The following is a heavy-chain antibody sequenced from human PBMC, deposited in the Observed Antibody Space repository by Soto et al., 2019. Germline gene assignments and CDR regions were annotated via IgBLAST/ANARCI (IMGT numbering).Heavy chain of an antibody. CDR3: AREVNNYYGMDV. CDR2: ISYSGST. Sequence: QVQLQESGPGLVKPSQTLSLTCSISGASISSDDYYWSWFHQPPGKGLEWIGYISYSGSTYYNPSLKSRITISVDKSKTQFSLILSSVTAADTAVFYCAREVNNYYGMDVWGQGTTVTVSS. J-gene: IGHJ6*02. V-gene: IGHV4-30-4*01. CDR1: GASISSDDYY.